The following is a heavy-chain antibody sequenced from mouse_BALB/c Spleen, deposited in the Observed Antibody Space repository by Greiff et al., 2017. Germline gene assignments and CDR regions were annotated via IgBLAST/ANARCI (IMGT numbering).Heavy chain of an antibody. V-gene: IGHV1-15*01. J-gene: IGHJ3*01. CDR3: TRPPFAY. Sequence: QVQLQQSGAELVRPGASVTLSCKASGYTFTDYEMHWVKQTPVHGLEWIGAIDPETGGTAYNQKFKGKATLTADKSSSTAYMELRSLTSEDSAVYYCTRPPFAYWGQGTLVTVSA. CDR2: IDPETGGT. CDR1: GYTFTDYE.